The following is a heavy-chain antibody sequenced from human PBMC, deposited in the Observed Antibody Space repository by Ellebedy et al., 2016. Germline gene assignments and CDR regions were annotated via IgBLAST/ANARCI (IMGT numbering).Heavy chain of an antibody. CDR1: GGSISSYY. CDR3: ARTARVPDM. V-gene: IGHV4-59*01. CDR2: MYYFGTT. Sequence: SETLSLTCTVSGGSISSYYWSWIRQPPGKGLEWIGSMYYFGTTNYNSSLRSRVTMSIDTSNNQFSLRLSSVTAADTAVYFCARTARVPDMWGQGTLVTVSS. D-gene: IGHD4/OR15-4a*01. J-gene: IGHJ3*02.